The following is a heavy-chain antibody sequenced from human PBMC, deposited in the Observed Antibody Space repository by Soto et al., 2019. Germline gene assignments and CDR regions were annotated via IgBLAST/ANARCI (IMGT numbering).Heavy chain of an antibody. CDR3: AKDGRAVRGVKTYYFDY. CDR1: GFTFSSYA. CDR2: ISGSGGST. D-gene: IGHD3-10*01. Sequence: GGSLRLSCAASGFTFSSYAMSWVRQAPGKGLEWVSAISGSGGSTYYADSVKGRFTISRDNSKNTLYLQMNSLRAEDTAVYYCAKDGRAVRGVKTYYFDYWGQGTLVTVSS. J-gene: IGHJ4*02. V-gene: IGHV3-23*01.